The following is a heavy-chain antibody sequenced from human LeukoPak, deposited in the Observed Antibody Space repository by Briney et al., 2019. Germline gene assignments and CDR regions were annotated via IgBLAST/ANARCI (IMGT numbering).Heavy chain of an antibody. J-gene: IGHJ3*02. V-gene: IGHV1-69*04. CDR3: AGTGTTGVDAFDI. Sequence: SVKVSCKASGGTFSSYAISWVRQAPGQGLEWMGRIIPILGIANYAQKFQGRVTITADKSTSTAYMELSSLRSEDTAVYYCAGTGTTGVDAFDIWSQGTMVTVSS. CDR2: IIPILGIA. D-gene: IGHD1-1*01. CDR1: GGTFSSYA.